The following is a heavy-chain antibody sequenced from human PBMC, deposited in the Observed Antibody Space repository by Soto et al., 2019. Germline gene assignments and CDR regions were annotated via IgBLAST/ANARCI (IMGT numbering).Heavy chain of an antibody. V-gene: IGHV1-2*02. CDR3: ARVKYYYDSSGPGDY. Sequence: GASVKVSCKVSGYTFTGYYMHWVRQAPGQGLEWMGWINPNSGGTNYAQKFQSRVTMTRDTSISTAYMELSRLRSADTAVYYCARVKYYYDSSGPGDYWGQGTLVTVSS. CDR2: INPNSGGT. J-gene: IGHJ4*02. D-gene: IGHD3-22*01. CDR1: GYTFTGYY.